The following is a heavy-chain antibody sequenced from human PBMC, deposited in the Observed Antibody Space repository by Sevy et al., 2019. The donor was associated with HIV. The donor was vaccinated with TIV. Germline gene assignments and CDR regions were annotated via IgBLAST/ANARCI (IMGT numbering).Heavy chain of an antibody. CDR3: AKGLVVVAATIRNYYYYGMDV. CDR2: ISGSGGLT. CDR1: GLTSGAFA. D-gene: IGHD2-15*01. V-gene: IGHV3-23*01. J-gene: IGHJ6*02. Sequence: GGSLRLSCKVTGLTSGAFAMSWVRQTPGKGLEWISSISGSGGLTHYADSVKGRFTISRDNSKNTLYLQMNSLRAEDTAIYYCAKGLVVVAATIRNYYYYGMDVWGQGTTVTVSS.